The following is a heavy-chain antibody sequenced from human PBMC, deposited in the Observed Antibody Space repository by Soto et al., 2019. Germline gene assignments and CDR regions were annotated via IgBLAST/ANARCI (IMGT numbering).Heavy chain of an antibody. D-gene: IGHD3-10*01. V-gene: IGHV3-33*01. J-gene: IGHJ4*02. CDR3: ASGNYGPGSYTLSNDY. Sequence: QVQLVDSGGGVVQPGRSLRLSCAASGFNFSTYVMHWVRQAPGKGLEWVALMWYDGSNKYYADSVKGRFTISRDNSKNTLNLQMNSLRVEDTAVYYCASGNYGPGSYTLSNDYWGQGTLVTVSS. CDR1: GFNFSTYV. CDR2: MWYDGSNK.